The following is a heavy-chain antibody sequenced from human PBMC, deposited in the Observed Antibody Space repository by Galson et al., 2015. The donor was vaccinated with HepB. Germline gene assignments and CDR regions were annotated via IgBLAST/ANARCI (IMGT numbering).Heavy chain of an antibody. CDR2: IKQDGSEK. J-gene: IGHJ6*02. Sequence: SLRLSCAASGFTFSSYWMSWVRQAPGKGLEWVANIKQDGSEKYYVDSVKGRFTISRDNAKNSLYLQMNSLRAEDTAVYYCARASGYYYYYHGMDVWGQGTTVTVSS. D-gene: IGHD3-22*01. V-gene: IGHV3-7*03. CDR3: ARASGYYYYYHGMDV. CDR1: GFTFSSYW.